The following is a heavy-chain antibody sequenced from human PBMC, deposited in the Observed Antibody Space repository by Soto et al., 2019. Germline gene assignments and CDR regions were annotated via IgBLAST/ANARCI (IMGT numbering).Heavy chain of an antibody. J-gene: IGHJ4*02. CDR1: GGSISSGDYY. D-gene: IGHD3-10*01. Sequence: QVQLQESGPGLVKPSQTLSPTCTVSGGSISSGDYYWSWIRQPPGKGLEWIGYIYYSGSTYYNPSLKSRVTISVDTSKNQFSLKLSSVTAADTAVYYCARVGGFGATTIDYWGQGTLVTVSS. CDR3: ARVGGFGATTIDY. V-gene: IGHV4-30-4*01. CDR2: IYYSGST.